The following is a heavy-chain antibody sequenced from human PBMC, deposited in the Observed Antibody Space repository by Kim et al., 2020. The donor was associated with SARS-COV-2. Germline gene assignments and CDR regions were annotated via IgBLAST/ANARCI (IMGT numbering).Heavy chain of an antibody. J-gene: IGHJ6*02. V-gene: IGHV3-11*05. D-gene: IGHD2-2*01. Sequence: GGSLRLSCAASGFTFGDFYMSWIRQAPGKGLEWLSYISPTGIYTDHAGSVKGRITISRDNAKNSLYLEMNTLRVEDTAVYYCARDGSASSYSMDVWGQGTTVTVSS. CDR1: GFTFGDFY. CDR2: ISPTGIYT. CDR3: ARDGSASSYSMDV.